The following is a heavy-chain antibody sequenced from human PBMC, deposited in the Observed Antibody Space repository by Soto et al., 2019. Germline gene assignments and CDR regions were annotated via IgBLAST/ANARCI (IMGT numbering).Heavy chain of an antibody. CDR2: IIPIFGTA. CDR3: ARGYGYSGYDSWENWFDP. Sequence: QVQLVQSGAEVKKPGSSVKVSCKASGGTFSSYAISWVRQAPGQGLEWMGGIIPIFGTANYAQKFQGRVTITADDSTSTAYMELSSLRSEDTAVYYCARGYGYSGYDSWENWFDPWGQGTLVTVSS. J-gene: IGHJ5*02. V-gene: IGHV1-69*01. D-gene: IGHD5-12*01. CDR1: GGTFSSYA.